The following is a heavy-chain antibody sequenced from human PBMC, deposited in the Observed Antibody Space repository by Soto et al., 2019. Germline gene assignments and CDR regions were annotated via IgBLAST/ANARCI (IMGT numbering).Heavy chain of an antibody. CDR1: GFTFSSYA. CDR2: ISGSGGST. V-gene: IGHV3-23*01. J-gene: IGHJ6*02. Sequence: GGSLRLSCAASGFTFSSYAMSWVRQAPGKGLEWVSAISGSGGSTYYADSVKGRFTISRDNAKNSLYLQMNSLRAEDTAVYYCARKVEIYGMDVWGQGTTVTVSS. CDR3: ARKVEIYGMDV. D-gene: IGHD1-1*01.